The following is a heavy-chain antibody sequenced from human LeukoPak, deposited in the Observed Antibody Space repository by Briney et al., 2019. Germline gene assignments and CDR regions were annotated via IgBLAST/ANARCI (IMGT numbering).Heavy chain of an antibody. D-gene: IGHD6-13*01. CDR2: INHSGST. J-gene: IGHJ5*02. Sequence: SETLSLTCAVYGGSFSGYYWSWIRQPPGKGLEWIGEINHSGSTNCNPSLKSRVTISVDTSKNQFSLKLSSVTAADTAVYYCARDNRYPPAGTFWFDPWGQGTLVTVSS. V-gene: IGHV4-34*01. CDR3: ARDNRYPPAGTFWFDP. CDR1: GGSFSGYY.